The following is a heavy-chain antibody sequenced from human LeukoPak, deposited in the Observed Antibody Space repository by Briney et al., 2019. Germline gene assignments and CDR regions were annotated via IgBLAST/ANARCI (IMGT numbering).Heavy chain of an antibody. D-gene: IGHD3-16*01. CDR1: GFTLSNYG. J-gene: IGHJ4*02. V-gene: IGHV3-33*01. CDR2: INYDGSNR. Sequence: GGSLRLSCAASGFTLSNYGLHWVRQGPGKGLEWLAGINYDGSNRYYADSVKGRFTISKDSSENTLYLQMNRLRADDTAIDYCARWGGTRQFYFDYWGQGTLATVSS. CDR3: ARWGGTRQFYFDY.